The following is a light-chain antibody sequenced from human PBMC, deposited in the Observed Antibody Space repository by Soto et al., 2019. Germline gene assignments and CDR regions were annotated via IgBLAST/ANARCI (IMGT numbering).Light chain of an antibody. Sequence: QSALTQPPSASGTPGQRVSTSCSGSSSNIGSNSVNWYQQLPGTAPKLLIYSNNQRPSGVPDRISGSKSGTSASLAISGLQSEDEADYYCAAWDDSLNGPVFGTGTKLTVL. CDR3: AAWDDSLNGPV. J-gene: IGLJ1*01. V-gene: IGLV1-44*01. CDR1: SSNIGSNS. CDR2: SNN.